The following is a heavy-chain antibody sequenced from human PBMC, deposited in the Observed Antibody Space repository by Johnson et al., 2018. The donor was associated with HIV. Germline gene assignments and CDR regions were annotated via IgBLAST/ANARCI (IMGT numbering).Heavy chain of an antibody. V-gene: IGHV3-7*01. CDR3: AREGEPDGFDI. CDR2: IKEDVSEK. J-gene: IGHJ3*02. Sequence: VQLVESGGGVVQPGGSLRLSCAASGFIFSSYWMNWVRQAPGKGLEWVANIKEDVSEKYYVDSVRGRFTISRDNAKNSLYLQMNSLRAEDTAVYYCAREGEPDGFDIWGQGTMVTVSS. CDR1: GFIFSSYW. D-gene: IGHD3-16*01.